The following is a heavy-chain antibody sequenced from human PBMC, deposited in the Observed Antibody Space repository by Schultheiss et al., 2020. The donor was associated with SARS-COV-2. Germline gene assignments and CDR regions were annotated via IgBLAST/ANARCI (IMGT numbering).Heavy chain of an antibody. CDR2: INSDGSST. D-gene: IGHD4-17*01. V-gene: IGHV3-74*01. CDR1: GFTFSSYW. CDR3: ARERDYGDHDY. Sequence: GGSLRLSCAASGFTFSSYWMHWVHQAPGKGLVWVSRINSDGSSTSYADSVKGRFTISRDNAKNTLYLQMNSLRAEDTAVYYCARERDYGDHDYWGQGTLVTVSS. J-gene: IGHJ4*02.